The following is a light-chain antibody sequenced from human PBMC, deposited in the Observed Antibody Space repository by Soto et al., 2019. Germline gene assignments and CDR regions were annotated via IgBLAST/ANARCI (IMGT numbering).Light chain of an antibody. Sequence: ETVLTQSPGTLSLSPGERASLSCRASQSISGRYLAWYQQKPGQAPRLLIYDASSRATGIPDRFSGSGSGTDFILTISRLEPEDFAVYSCQQYGGSPLFTFGPGTRVDFK. CDR1: QSISGRY. CDR2: DAS. V-gene: IGKV3-20*01. J-gene: IGKJ3*01. CDR3: QQYGGSPLFT.